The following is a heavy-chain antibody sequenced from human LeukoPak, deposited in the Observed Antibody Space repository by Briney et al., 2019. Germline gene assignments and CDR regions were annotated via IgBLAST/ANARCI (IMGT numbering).Heavy chain of an antibody. D-gene: IGHD3-10*01. Sequence: GGSLRLSCAASGFTVSSNYMSWVRQAPGKGLEWVSVIYSGGSTYYADSVKGRFTISRDNSKNTVYLQMNSLRAEDTAVYYCARDSGQSYYYGSGSSFDYWGQGTLVTVSS. CDR1: GFTVSSNY. V-gene: IGHV3-66*01. CDR2: IYSGGST. CDR3: ARDSGQSYYYGSGSSFDY. J-gene: IGHJ4*02.